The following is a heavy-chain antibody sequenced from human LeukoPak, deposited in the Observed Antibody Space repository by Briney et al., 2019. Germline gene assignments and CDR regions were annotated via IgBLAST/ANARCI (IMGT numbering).Heavy chain of an antibody. V-gene: IGHV4-61*02. D-gene: IGHD3-10*01. Sequence: SETLSLTCTVSGGSISSGSYYWSWIRQPAGKGLEWIGRIYTSGSTNYNPSLKSRVTISVDTSKNQFSLKLSSVTAADTAVYYCASYYYGSGSYWGYFDYWGQGTLVTVSS. J-gene: IGHJ4*02. CDR3: ASYYYGSGSYWGYFDY. CDR1: GGSISSGSYY. CDR2: IYTSGST.